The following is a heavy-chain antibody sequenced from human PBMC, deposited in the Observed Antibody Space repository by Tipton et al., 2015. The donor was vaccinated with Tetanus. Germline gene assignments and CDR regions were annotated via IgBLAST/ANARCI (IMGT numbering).Heavy chain of an antibody. CDR2: IIPIFGTA. Sequence: QLVQSGAEVKKPGSSVKVSCKASGGIFSSYAISWVRQAPGQGLEWMGGIIPIFGTANYAQKFQGRVTITADESTSTAYMELSSLRSEDTAVYYCVRPVDWGIAAAGMRGPDYWGQGTLVTVSS. J-gene: IGHJ4*02. V-gene: IGHV1-69*01. CDR3: VRPVDWGIAAAGMRGPDY. CDR1: GGIFSSYA. D-gene: IGHD6-13*01.